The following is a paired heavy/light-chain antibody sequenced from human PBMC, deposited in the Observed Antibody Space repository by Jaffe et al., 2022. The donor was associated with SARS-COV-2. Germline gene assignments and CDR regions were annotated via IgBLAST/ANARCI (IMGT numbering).Heavy chain of an antibody. CDR2: IIPSGNTA. J-gene: IGHJ4*02. Sequence: QVRLVQSMAEVKKPGASVKISCKTSGYSFTTYQLHWVRQAPGQGPEWLGIIIPSGNTAKIAPKFQGRLIMTRDTSTNTAYMDLSGLSSEDTAIYYCARAGALHFESGAYYTRIPFDYWGQGTLVTVSS. CDR3: ARAGALHFESGAYYTRIPFDY. CDR1: GYSFTTYQ. V-gene: IGHV1-46*01. D-gene: IGHD3-22*01.
Light chain of an antibody. J-gene: IGKJ1*01. V-gene: IGKV4-1*01. CDR1: QTILYSSNNQNY. Sequence: DIVMTQSPESLAVSLGERAAINCKSSQTILYSSNNQNYLAWFQKKPGQPPKLLIYWASTRESGVPDRFSGSGSGTDFTLTISSLQPEDAAVYYCHQYYTTPQTFGQGTKVEIK. CDR2: WAS. CDR3: HQYYTTPQT.